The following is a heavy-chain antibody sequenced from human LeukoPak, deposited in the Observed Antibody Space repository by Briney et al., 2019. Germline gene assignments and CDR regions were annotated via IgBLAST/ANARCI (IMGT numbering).Heavy chain of an antibody. CDR1: EFTFSNYW. Sequence: PGGSLRLSCAASEFTFSNYWMIWVRQAPGKGLEWVADIKQDESEKYYVDSVKGRFTISRDNAKNSLYLQMNSLRAEDTAVYYCARSLGYCSGGSCFPLDYWGRGTLVTVSS. V-gene: IGHV3-7*04. CDR3: ARSLGYCSGGSCFPLDY. J-gene: IGHJ4*02. D-gene: IGHD2-15*01. CDR2: IKQDESEK.